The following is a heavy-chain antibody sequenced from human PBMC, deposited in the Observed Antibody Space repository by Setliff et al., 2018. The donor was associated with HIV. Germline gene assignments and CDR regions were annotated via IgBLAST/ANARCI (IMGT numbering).Heavy chain of an antibody. V-gene: IGHV3-30*02. CDR1: GFTFISYG. CDR3: ARDVSWRVRTYIDY. CDR2: IRYDGSNK. Sequence: PGGSLRLSCAVSGFTFISYGMYWVRQAPGKGLEWVAFIRYDGSNKYYADSVQGRFTISRDNSKNTLYLQMNSLTAEDTAVYYCARDVSWRVRTYIDYWGQGALVTVSS. D-gene: IGHD3-3*01. J-gene: IGHJ4*02.